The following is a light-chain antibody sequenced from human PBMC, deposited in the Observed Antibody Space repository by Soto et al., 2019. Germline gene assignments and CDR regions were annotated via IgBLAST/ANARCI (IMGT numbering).Light chain of an antibody. Sequence: QSALTQPASVSGSPGQPITTSGTGTSNDIGGYNYVSWYQQHPGKAPKLIIYDFNSRPSGVSNRFSGSKSGNTASLTISGLQAEDEADYYCNSYTSSNTRIFGGGTKLTVL. J-gene: IGLJ2*01. V-gene: IGLV2-14*03. CDR2: DFN. CDR1: SNDIGGYNY. CDR3: NSYTSSNTRI.